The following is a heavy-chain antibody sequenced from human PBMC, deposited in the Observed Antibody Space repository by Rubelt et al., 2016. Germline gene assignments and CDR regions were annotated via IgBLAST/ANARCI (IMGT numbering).Heavy chain of an antibody. V-gene: IGHV3-30*04. CDR2: ISYDGSNK. D-gene: IGHD4-17*01. CDR3: ARGRDYLHYYYGMDV. CDR1: SSYA. Sequence: SSYAMHWVRQAPGKGLEWVAVISYDGSNKYYADSVKGRFTISRDNSKNTLYLQMNSLRAEDTAVYYCARGRDYLHYYYGMDVWGQGTTVTVSS. J-gene: IGHJ6*02.